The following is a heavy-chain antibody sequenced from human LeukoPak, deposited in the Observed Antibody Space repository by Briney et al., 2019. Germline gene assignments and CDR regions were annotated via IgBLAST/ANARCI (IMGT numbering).Heavy chain of an antibody. D-gene: IGHD3-10*01. J-gene: IGHJ6*03. CDR3: ARVAWIDKGGVSSYYYYYYMDV. CDR1: GGSISSYY. V-gene: IGHV4-59*12. Sequence: SETLSLTCTVSGGSISSYYWSWIRQPPGKGLEWIGYIYYSGSTNYNPSLKSRVTISVDTSKNQFSLKLSSVTAADTAVYYCARVAWIDKGGVSSYYYYYYMDVWGKGTTVTVSS. CDR2: IYYSGST.